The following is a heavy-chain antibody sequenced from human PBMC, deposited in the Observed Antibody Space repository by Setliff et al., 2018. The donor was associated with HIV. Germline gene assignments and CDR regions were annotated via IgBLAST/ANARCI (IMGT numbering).Heavy chain of an antibody. J-gene: IGHJ4*02. CDR1: GASISSHY. D-gene: IGHD4-17*01. Sequence: SSETLSLTCTVSGASISSHYWSWIRQSPGKELEWIGYIYSTGSTNYNPSLQSRVTISMDVSKNEFSLKVTSVTAADTAVYYCAKGAGFYGDHTFDYWGQGNLVTVSS. CDR3: AKGAGFYGDHTFDY. V-gene: IGHV4-59*11. CDR2: IYSTGST.